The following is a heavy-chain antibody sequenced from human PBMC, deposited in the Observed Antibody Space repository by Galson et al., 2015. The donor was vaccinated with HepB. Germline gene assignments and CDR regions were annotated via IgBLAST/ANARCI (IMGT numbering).Heavy chain of an antibody. CDR1: GFTFSSYA. Sequence: LRLSCAASGFTFSSYAMHWVRQAPGKGLEWVAVISYDGSNKYYADSVKGRFTISRDNSKNTLYLQMNSLRAEDTAVYYCARNHYFDYWGQGTLVTVSS. V-gene: IGHV3-30*04. CDR2: ISYDGSNK. CDR3: ARNHYFDY. J-gene: IGHJ4*02.